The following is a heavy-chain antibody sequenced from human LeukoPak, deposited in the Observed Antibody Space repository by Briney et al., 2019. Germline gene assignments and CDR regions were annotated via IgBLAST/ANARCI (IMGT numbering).Heavy chain of an antibody. CDR3: AKGTQWQYNSGMDV. Sequence: PGGSLRLSCAASGFTFSSYGMSWVRQAPGKGLEWVSAISGRGGSTYYADSVKGRFTISRDNSKNTLYLQMNSLRAEDTAVFYCAKGTQWQYNSGMDVWGQGTTVTVSS. CDR1: GFTFSSYG. J-gene: IGHJ6*02. D-gene: IGHD1-1*01. CDR2: ISGRGGST. V-gene: IGHV3-23*01.